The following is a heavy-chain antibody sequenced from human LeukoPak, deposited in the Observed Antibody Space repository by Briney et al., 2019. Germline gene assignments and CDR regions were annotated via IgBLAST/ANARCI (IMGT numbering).Heavy chain of an antibody. V-gene: IGHV4-34*01. CDR3: ARYHYYYGMDV. CDR2: INHSGST. J-gene: IGHJ6*02. Sequence: PSETLSLTCAVYGGSFSGYYWSWIRQPPGKGLEWTGEINHSGSTNYNPSLKSRVTISVDTSKNQFSLKLSSVTAADTAVYYCARYHYYYGMDVWGQGTTVTVSS. CDR1: GGSFSGYY.